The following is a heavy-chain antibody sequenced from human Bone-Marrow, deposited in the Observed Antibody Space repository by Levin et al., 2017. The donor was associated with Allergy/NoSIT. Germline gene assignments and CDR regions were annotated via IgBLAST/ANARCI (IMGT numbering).Heavy chain of an antibody. V-gene: IGHV1-8*01. D-gene: IGHD2-15*01. CDR3: ARDDCYSGSCYGPDWFDP. J-gene: IGHJ5*02. CDR1: GYTFTSYN. Sequence: GESLKISCQTSGYTFTSYNVYWVRQAPGQGLEWMGYINPNSGNTGYAQKFQGRVTVTRNSSITTAYMELSGLRSEDTAMYYCARDDCYSGSCYGPDWFDPWGQGTQVTVSS. CDR2: INPNSGNT.